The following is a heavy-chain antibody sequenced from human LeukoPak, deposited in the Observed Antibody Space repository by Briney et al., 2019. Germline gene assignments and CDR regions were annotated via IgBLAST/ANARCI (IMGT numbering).Heavy chain of an antibody. CDR1: GFTFSSYW. Sequence: PGGSLRLSCAASGFTFSSYWMHWVRQAPGKGLVWVSRINTDGSSTSYADSAKGRFTISRDNAKNTLYLQMNSLRAEDTAVYYCARTVPGYFFDYWGQGTLVTVSS. CDR2: INTDGSST. CDR3: ARTVPGYFFDY. D-gene: IGHD3-10*01. V-gene: IGHV3-74*01. J-gene: IGHJ4*02.